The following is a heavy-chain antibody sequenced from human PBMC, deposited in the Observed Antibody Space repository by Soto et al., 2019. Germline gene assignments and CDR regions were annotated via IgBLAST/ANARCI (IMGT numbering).Heavy chain of an antibody. CDR3: ARHSNRNYGLYYFDY. D-gene: IGHD4-4*01. V-gene: IGHV4-59*08. Sequence: LSLTCTVSGGSVSSYYWSWIRQSPGKGLAGIGYIYYSGSTKYKPSLKSRVPISVDTSKNQFSLKVSSATAADTAMYYCARHSNRNYGLYYFDYWGLGALVTVSS. CDR1: GGSVSSYY. CDR2: IYYSGST. J-gene: IGHJ4*02.